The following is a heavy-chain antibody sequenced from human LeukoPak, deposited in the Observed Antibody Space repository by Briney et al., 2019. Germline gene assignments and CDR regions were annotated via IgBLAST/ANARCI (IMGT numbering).Heavy chain of an antibody. CDR1: GGSFSGYY. Sequence: SETLSLTCAVYGGSFSGYYWTWIRQTPGKGLEWIGEMNPSGSTNYNPALKSRVTISVDKSKNQFSLKLSSVTAADTAVYYYARGRQDVTMIVVVMTAVSYYLDVWGKGTTVTVS. J-gene: IGHJ6*03. CDR3: ARGRQDVTMIVVVMTAVSYYLDV. D-gene: IGHD3-22*01. CDR2: MNPSGST. V-gene: IGHV4-34*01.